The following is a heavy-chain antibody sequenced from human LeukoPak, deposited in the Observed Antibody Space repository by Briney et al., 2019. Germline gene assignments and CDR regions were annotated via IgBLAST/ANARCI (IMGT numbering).Heavy chain of an antibody. CDR2: IYYSGST. Sequence: PSETLSLTCTVSGGSISSYYWSWIRQPPGKGLEWIGYIYYSGSTNYNPSLKSRVTISVDTSKNQFSLKLSSVTAADTAVYYRARGVDTVTHPYYYYMDVWGKGTTVTVSS. CDR3: ARGVDTVTHPYYYYMDV. CDR1: GGSISSYY. D-gene: IGHD4-11*01. J-gene: IGHJ6*03. V-gene: IGHV4-59*01.